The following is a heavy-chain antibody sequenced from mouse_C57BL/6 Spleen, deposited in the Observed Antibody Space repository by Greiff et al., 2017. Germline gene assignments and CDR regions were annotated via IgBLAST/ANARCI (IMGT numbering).Heavy chain of an antibody. CDR1: GYSITSGYD. Sequence: EVHLVESGPGMVKPSQSLSLTCTVTGYSITSGYDWHWIRHFPGNKLEWMSYISYSGSTNLNPSLKSRISITHDTSKNHFFLKLNSVTTDDTATYYCARGSTYYAMDDWGQGTSVTVSS. J-gene: IGHJ4*01. D-gene: IGHD1-1*01. V-gene: IGHV3-1*01. CDR3: ARGSTYYAMDD. CDR2: ISYSGST.